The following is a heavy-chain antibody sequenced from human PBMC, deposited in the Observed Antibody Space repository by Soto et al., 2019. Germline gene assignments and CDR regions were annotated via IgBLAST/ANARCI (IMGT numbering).Heavy chain of an antibody. CDR1: GFTFSTYA. J-gene: IGHJ4*02. V-gene: IGHV3-23*01. CDR3: AKEWSSGWSFDY. CDR2: ISGSGDST. Sequence: EVQLLESGGGLVQPGGSLRLSCAASGFTFSTYAMNWVRQAPGKGLEWVSGISGSGDSTYYADSVKGRFTVSRDNSKNTLYLQMNSLRAEDTAVFYCAKEWSSGWSFDYWGQGTLATVSS. D-gene: IGHD6-19*01.